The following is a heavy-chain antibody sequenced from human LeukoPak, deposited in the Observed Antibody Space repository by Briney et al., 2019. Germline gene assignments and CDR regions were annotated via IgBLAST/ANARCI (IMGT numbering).Heavy chain of an antibody. D-gene: IGHD1-26*01. V-gene: IGHV1-69*06. CDR3: AREDDTGRYMGDDAFDI. J-gene: IGHJ3*02. CDR2: TTPMSDTA. Sequence: ASVKVSCKASGGTFNSYAISWVRQAPGQGLEWMEGTTPMSDTANYPQRFRGRLTITADIPTSTVYMELSSLRSEDTAVYYCAREDDTGRYMGDDAFDIWGQGTMVTVSS. CDR1: GGTFNSYA.